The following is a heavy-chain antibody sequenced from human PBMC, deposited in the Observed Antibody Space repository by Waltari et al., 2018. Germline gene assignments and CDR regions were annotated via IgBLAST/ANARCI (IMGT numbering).Heavy chain of an antibody. Sequence: QVQLQESGPGLVKPSQTLSLTCTVSGGSISSGDYYWSWIRQPPGKGLEWIGYIYYSGSTYYNPSLKSRVTISVDTSKNQFSLKLSSVTAADTAVYYCARDDTMVQGVIISYYYYYMDVWGKGTTVTVSS. V-gene: IGHV4-30-4*08. CDR2: IYYSGST. J-gene: IGHJ6*03. D-gene: IGHD3-10*01. CDR1: GGSISSGDYY. CDR3: ARDDTMVQGVIISYYYYYMDV.